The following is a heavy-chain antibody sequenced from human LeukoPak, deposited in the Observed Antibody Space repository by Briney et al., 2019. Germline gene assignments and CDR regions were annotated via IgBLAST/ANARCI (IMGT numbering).Heavy chain of an antibody. D-gene: IGHD2/OR15-2a*01. V-gene: IGHV3-23*01. J-gene: IGHJ5*02. Sequence: GGSLRLSCAASGFTFSSYAMSWVRQAPGKGLEWVSAISGSGDDTYYADSVKGRFTISRDNSKNTRYLQMNSLRAEDTAVFYCAKDLSTTAVSGKFDPWGQGTLVTVPS. CDR3: AKDLSTTAVSGKFDP. CDR2: ISGSGDDT. CDR1: GFTFSSYA.